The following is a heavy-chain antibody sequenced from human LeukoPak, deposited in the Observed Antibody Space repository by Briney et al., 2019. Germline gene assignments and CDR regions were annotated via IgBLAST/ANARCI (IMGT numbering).Heavy chain of an antibody. V-gene: IGHV3-11*04. CDR1: GFTFSDFH. CDR2: SSSNGNTI. D-gene: IGHD3-22*01. J-gene: IGHJ3*02. CDR3: ARGSYDSSSYRERRAFDI. Sequence: GGSLRLSCAASGFTFSDFHMSWIRQAPGKGLEWISYSSSNGNTINYADSVKGRFTISRDNANNSLYLQMNSLRAEDTAVYYCARGSYDSSSYRERRAFDIWGQGTMVTVSS.